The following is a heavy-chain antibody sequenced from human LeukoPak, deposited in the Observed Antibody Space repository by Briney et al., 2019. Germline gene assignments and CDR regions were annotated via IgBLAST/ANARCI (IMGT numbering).Heavy chain of an antibody. Sequence: PGGSLRLSCAASGFTFSSFGMSWVRQAPGKGLEWVSAISSTGGTAYYADSVKGRFTISRDNSKNTLYLQMNSLRAEDTAVYYCARDVPYYGSGSSLAWGQGTLVTVPS. V-gene: IGHV3-23*01. D-gene: IGHD3-10*01. CDR2: ISSTGGTA. CDR1: GFTFSSFG. CDR3: ARDVPYYGSGSSLA. J-gene: IGHJ5*02.